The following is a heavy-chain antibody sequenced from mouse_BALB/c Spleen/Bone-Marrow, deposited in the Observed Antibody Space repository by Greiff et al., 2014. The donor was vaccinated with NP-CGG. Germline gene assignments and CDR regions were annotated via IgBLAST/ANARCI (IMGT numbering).Heavy chain of an antibody. Sequence: QVQLQQSGAELVRPGASVKLSCKASGYTFTNYWMNWVKQRPEQGLEWIGRIGPYDSETHSNQKFKDKAILTVDKSSSTAYMQLSSLTSEDSAVYYCARWGTAVVDYFDVWGAGTTVTVSS. CDR1: GYTFTNYW. V-gene: IGHV1-52*01. D-gene: IGHD1-1*01. J-gene: IGHJ1*02. CDR2: IGPYDSET. CDR3: ARWGTAVVDYFDV.